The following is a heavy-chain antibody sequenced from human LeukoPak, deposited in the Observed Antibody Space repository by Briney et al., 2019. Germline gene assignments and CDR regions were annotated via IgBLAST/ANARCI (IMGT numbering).Heavy chain of an antibody. J-gene: IGHJ6*03. CDR3: ARVTKYDNSRNTYYMDV. D-gene: IGHD4-17*01. V-gene: IGHV4-39*06. CDR1: DGSTTGTRYY. Sequence: PSETLSLTCTVSDGSTTGTRYYWGWFRQTPGKGPEWIGNINYRGAVYYNPSLRSRATISLDTSKNQFPLRLTSVTAADTAVYFCARVTKYDNSRNTYYMDVWGKGTTVTVSS. CDR2: INYRGAV.